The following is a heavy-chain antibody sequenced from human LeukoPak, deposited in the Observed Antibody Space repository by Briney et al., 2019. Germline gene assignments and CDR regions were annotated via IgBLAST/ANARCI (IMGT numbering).Heavy chain of an antibody. CDR1: GFTFSSYA. D-gene: IGHD6-19*01. J-gene: IGHJ4*02. CDR3: AKESARQWLVSIYFDY. CDR2: ISGSGGST. V-gene: IGHV3-23*01. Sequence: GGSLRLSCAASGFTFSSYAMSWVRQAPGKGLEWVSAISGSGGSTYYADSVKGRFTISRDNSKNTLYLQMNSLRAEDTAVYYCAKESARQWLVSIYFDYRGQGTLVTVSS.